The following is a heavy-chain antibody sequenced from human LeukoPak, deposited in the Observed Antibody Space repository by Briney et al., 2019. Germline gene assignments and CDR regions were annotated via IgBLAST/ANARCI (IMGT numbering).Heavy chain of an antibody. D-gene: IGHD6-13*01. Sequence: GGSLRLSCAASGFTFSSYGMHWVRQAPGKGLEWVAVISYDGSNKYYADSVKGRFTISRDNSSTTLYLQMNSLRAEDTAVYYCASGIAAAGTVSFDYWGQGTLVTVSS. V-gene: IGHV3-30*03. CDR3: ASGIAAAGTVSFDY. CDR1: GFTFSSYG. CDR2: ISYDGSNK. J-gene: IGHJ4*02.